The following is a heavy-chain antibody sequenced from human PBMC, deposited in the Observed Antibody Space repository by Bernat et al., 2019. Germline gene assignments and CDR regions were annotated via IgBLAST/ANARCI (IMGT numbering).Heavy chain of an antibody. D-gene: IGHD2-8*02. CDR3: ARGICTGDNCRPYYYYGMDV. CDR1: GFPSVTYA. Sequence: QVQLVESGGGVVQPGGSLRPSCAASGFPSVTYAMPGVRQPQGKGLEGGAVIGYEGGNKQYEASVEGRFTISRDNSKNTQYLQMNSLRAEDTAVYYCARGICTGDNCRPYYYYGMDVWGQGTTVTVAS. J-gene: IGHJ6*02. CDR2: IGYEGGNK. V-gene: IGHV3-33*01.